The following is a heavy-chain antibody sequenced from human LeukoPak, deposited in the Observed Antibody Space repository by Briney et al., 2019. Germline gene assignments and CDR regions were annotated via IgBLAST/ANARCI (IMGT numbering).Heavy chain of an antibody. D-gene: IGHD3-10*01. J-gene: IGHJ4*02. CDR2: IKQGGSEK. CDR3: AKGVNYYGSGRLDY. V-gene: IGHV3-7*03. Sequence: PGGSLRLSCAASGFIFGSYWMNWVRQAPGKGLEWVANIKQGGSEKYYVDSVKGRFTISRDNSKNTLYLQMNSLRAEDTAVYYCAKGVNYYGSGRLDYWGQGTLVTVSS. CDR1: GFIFGSYW.